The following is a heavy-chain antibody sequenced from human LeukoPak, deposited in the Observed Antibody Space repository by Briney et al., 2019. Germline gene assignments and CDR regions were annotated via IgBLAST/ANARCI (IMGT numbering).Heavy chain of an antibody. D-gene: IGHD4-11*01. J-gene: IGHJ4*02. CDR1: GFSFSSYG. CDR3: ARWGNDYSQFDS. Sequence: PGGSLRLSCVASGFSFSSYGMTWVRQAPGKGLEWVSVVSGSGDNTNYADSVKGRFTISRDNSKNTLFLQMNSLRTEDTAVYFCARWGNDYSQFDSWGQGTLVAVSS. V-gene: IGHV3-23*01. CDR2: VSGSGDNT.